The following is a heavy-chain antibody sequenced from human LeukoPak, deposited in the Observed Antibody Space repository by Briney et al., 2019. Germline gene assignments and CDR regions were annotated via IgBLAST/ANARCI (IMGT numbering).Heavy chain of an antibody. CDR3: ATRGYSGYDYGFDY. CDR2: INHSGST. CDR1: GGSFSGYY. D-gene: IGHD5-12*01. Sequence: PSETLSLTCAVYGGSFSGYYWSWIRQPPGKGLEWIGEINHSGSTNYNPSLKSRVTISVDTSKNQFSPKLSSVTAADTAVYYCATRGYSGYDYGFDYWGQGTLVTVSS. J-gene: IGHJ4*02. V-gene: IGHV4-34*01.